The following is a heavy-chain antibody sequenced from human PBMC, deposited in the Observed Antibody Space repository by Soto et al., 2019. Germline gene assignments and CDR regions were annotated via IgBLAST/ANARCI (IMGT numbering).Heavy chain of an antibody. CDR3: ARQGTAVSSYDFDY. Sequence: EVQLVESGGGLVQPGGSLRLSCAASGFTFSSYAMHWVRQAPGKGLEYVSAISSNGGSTYYANSVKGRFTISRDNSKNTPYLPMGLLRAGDMAVYYCARQGTAVSSYDFDYWGQGALVTVSS. CDR1: GFTFSSYA. D-gene: IGHD2-8*01. V-gene: IGHV3-64*01. J-gene: IGHJ4*02. CDR2: ISSNGGST.